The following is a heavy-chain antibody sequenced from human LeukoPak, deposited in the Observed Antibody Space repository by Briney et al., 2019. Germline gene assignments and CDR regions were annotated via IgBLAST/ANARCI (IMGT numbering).Heavy chain of an antibody. CDR3: ARVLGEAFDI. CDR2: IYHSGST. D-gene: IGHD3-16*01. V-gene: IGHV4-38-2*02. J-gene: IGHJ3*02. CDR1: AYSISSGYD. Sequence: SETLSLTCTVSAYSISSGYDWGWIRQPPGKGLEWIGSIYHSGSTYYNPSLKSRVTISVDTSKNQFSLKLSSVTAADTAVYYCARVLGEAFDIWGQGTMVTVSS.